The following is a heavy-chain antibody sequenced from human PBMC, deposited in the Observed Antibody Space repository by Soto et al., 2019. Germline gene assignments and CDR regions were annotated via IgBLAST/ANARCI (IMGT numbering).Heavy chain of an antibody. D-gene: IGHD3-10*01. CDR3: ARSYGSGKTDV. V-gene: IGHV3-21*01. CDR1: GFSFSSYS. Sequence: EVQLVESGGGLVKPGGSLRLSCAASGFSFSSYSMNWVRQAPGKGLEWVSSISSSSSSIYYADSAKGRFTISRDNAKNSLYLQMNTLRVEDTAVYYCARSYGSGKTDVWRQGTTVTVSS. CDR2: ISSSSSSI. J-gene: IGHJ6*02.